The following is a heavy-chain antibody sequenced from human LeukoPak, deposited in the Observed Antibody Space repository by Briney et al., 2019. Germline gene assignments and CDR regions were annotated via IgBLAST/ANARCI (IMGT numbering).Heavy chain of an antibody. CDR3: ARVKQQLVRLLGRDTTYYYYYYLDV. D-gene: IGHD6-13*01. J-gene: IGHJ6*03. CDR1: GLTFNNYA. Sequence: GGSLRLSCAVSGLTFNNYAMSWVRQAPGKGLEWVANIKQDGSEKYYVDSVKGRFTISRDNAKNSLFLQMNSLRAEDTAVYYCARVKQQLVRLLGRDTTYYYYYYLDVWGKGTTVTVSS. V-gene: IGHV3-7*01. CDR2: IKQDGSEK.